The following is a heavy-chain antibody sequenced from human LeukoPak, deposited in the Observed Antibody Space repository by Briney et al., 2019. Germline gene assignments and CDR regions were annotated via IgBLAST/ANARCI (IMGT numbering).Heavy chain of an antibody. CDR2: ISAYNGNT. CDR1: GYTFTSYG. V-gene: IGHV1-18*01. Sequence: ASVKVSCKASGYTFTSYGISWVRRAPGQGLEWMGWISAYNGNTNYARKLQGRVTMTTDTSTSTAYMELRSLRSDDTAVYYCARVKTPSSSFWAYYFDYWGQGTLVTVSS. D-gene: IGHD6-13*01. J-gene: IGHJ4*02. CDR3: ARVKTPSSSFWAYYFDY.